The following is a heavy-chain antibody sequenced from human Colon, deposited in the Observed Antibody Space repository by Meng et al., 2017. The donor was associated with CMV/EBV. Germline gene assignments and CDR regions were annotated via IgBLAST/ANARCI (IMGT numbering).Heavy chain of an antibody. CDR2: IKSKIDGGTT. J-gene: IGHJ6*02. Sequence: GESLKISCTASGMTFSNAWMSWVRQAPGKGLEWIGRIKSKIDGGTTDYAAPVKGRFSLSRDDSKNTLYLHMKSLKTEDTAVYYCAAITATTVTLYGMDVWGLGTTVTVSS. V-gene: IGHV3-15*01. CDR1: GMTFSNAW. D-gene: IGHD1-1*01. CDR3: AAITATTVTLYGMDV.